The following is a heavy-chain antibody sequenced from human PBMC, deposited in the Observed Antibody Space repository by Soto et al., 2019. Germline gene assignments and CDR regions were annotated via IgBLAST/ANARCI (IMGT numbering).Heavy chain of an antibody. CDR1: GGSMRNYF. CDR2: IHYSGTT. V-gene: IGHV4-59*01. J-gene: IGHJ4*02. D-gene: IGHD6-13*01. CDR3: AAGEASSRNLAPYYLDF. Sequence: SETLSLTCTVSGGSMRNYFWTWIRQPPGKGLEWIGYIHYSGTTSFFPSYNPSLSSRVTISEDTSKNQFSLKLLSVTTADTAVYFCAAGEASSRNLAPYYLDFWGQGTLVTVSS.